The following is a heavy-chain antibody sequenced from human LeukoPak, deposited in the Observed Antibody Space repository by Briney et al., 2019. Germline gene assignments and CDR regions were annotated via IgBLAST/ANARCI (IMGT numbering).Heavy chain of an antibody. CDR3: ARYSGSSGWLDP. D-gene: IGHD6-6*01. V-gene: IGHV4-39*07. CDR2: MKHSGTT. Sequence: PSETLSLTCTVSGVSISSSNSYWGWIRQPPGKGLEWIAVMKHSGTTYYNPSLKSRLSTSLDTSKNQFSLKLNSVTSADTAVYFCARYSGSSGWLDPWGQGTLVTVSS. J-gene: IGHJ5*02. CDR1: GVSISSSNSY.